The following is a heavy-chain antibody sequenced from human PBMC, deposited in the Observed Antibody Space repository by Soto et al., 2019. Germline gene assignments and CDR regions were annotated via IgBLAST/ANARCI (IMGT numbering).Heavy chain of an antibody. J-gene: IGHJ5*02. D-gene: IGHD1-1*01. CDR3: ARLPDYRSSTRNHNWFDP. CDR1: GGSISSGDYY. CDR2: IYYSGST. Sequence: PSETLSLTCTVSGGSISSGDYYWSWIRQPPGKGLEWIGYIYYSGSTYDNPSLKSRVTISVDTSKNQFSLKLSSVTAADTAVHYCARLPDYRSSTRNHNWFDPRGQGTLVTVSS. V-gene: IGHV4-30-4*01.